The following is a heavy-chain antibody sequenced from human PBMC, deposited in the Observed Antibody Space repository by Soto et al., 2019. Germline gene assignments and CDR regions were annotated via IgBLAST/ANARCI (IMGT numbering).Heavy chain of an antibody. CDR3: ARLSTDIDY. CDR1: GGSIRSSSHY. Sequence: SSETLSLTCTGSGGSIRSSSHYWGWIRQTAENGLEWIASIYFDGSANHNPSLKSRVTMSIDTSKNQFSLNLRSVTAADTAVYYCARLSTDIDYWGPGTLVTVSS. D-gene: IGHD3-3*02. V-gene: IGHV4-39*01. CDR2: IYFDGSA. J-gene: IGHJ4*02.